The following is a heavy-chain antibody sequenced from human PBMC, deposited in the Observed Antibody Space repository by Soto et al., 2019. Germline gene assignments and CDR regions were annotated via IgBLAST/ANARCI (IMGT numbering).Heavy chain of an antibody. J-gene: IGHJ6*03. Sequence: ASETLSLTCAVYGGSFSGYYWSWIRQPPGKGLEWIGEINHSGSTNYNPSLKSRVTISVDTSKNQFSLKLSSVTAADTAVYYCARGRIAVAEYYYYYMDVWGKGTTVTVSS. CDR1: GGSFSGYY. CDR2: INHSGST. CDR3: ARGRIAVAEYYYYYMDV. D-gene: IGHD6-19*01. V-gene: IGHV4-34*01.